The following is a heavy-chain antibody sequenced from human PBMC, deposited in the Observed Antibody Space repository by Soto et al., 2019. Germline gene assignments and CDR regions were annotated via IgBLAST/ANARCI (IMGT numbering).Heavy chain of an antibody. CDR1: GFTFSSYG. V-gene: IGHV3-33*01. CDR3: ARDRVSRGSGIPARGMDV. D-gene: IGHD3-10*01. J-gene: IGHJ6*02. CDR2: IWYDGSNK. Sequence: QVQLVESGGGVVQPGRSLRLSCAASGFTFSSYGMHWVRQAPGKGLEWVAVIWYDGSNKYYADSVKGRFTISRDNSKNTLYLQMNSLRAEDTAVYYCARDRVSRGSGIPARGMDVWGQGTTVTVSS.